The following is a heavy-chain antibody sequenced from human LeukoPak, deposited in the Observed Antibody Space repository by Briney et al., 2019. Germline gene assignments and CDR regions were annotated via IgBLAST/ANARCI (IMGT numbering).Heavy chain of an antibody. J-gene: IGHJ6*02. CDR1: GFSLSTSGMC. D-gene: IGHD3-10*01. CDR2: IDWDDDK. CDR3: ARTSAVGSGSYYYYGMDV. V-gene: IGHV2-70*01. Sequence: SGPALVKPTQTLALTCTFSGFSLSTSGMCVSWIRQPPGKALEWLALIDWDDDKYYSTSLKTRLTTSKDTSKNQVVLTMTNMDPVDTATYYCARTSAVGSGSYYYYGMDVWGQGTTVTVSS.